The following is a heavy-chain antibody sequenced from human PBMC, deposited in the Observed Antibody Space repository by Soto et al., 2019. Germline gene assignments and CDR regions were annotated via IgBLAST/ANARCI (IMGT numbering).Heavy chain of an antibody. CDR2: IYYSGST. Sequence: QVQLQESGPGLVKPPQTLSLTCTVSGGSISSGGYYWSWIRQHPGKGLEWFGYIYYSGSTYYNPSLKSRVTISVDTSKNQFSLKLSSVTAADTAVYYCARCRAVTTPDRFDYWGQGTLVTVSS. J-gene: IGHJ4*02. D-gene: IGHD4-17*01. V-gene: IGHV4-31*03. CDR1: GGSISSGGYY. CDR3: ARCRAVTTPDRFDY.